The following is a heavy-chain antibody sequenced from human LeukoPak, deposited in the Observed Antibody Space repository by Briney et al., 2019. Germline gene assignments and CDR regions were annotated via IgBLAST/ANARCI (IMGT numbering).Heavy chain of an antibody. CDR1: GASITTTNFW. D-gene: IGHD6-6*01. V-gene: IGHV4-61*01. CDR3: ARYGLVEFRNAFQY. CDR2: IHDRGSD. Sequence: PSETLSLTCSVSGASITTTNFWWTWIRQSPGRGLEWIGYIHDRGSDKYNPALESRATLSVDTSKNQFSLKLNFVTAADTAVYYCARYGLVEFRNAFQYWGQGILVSVSS. J-gene: IGHJ1*01.